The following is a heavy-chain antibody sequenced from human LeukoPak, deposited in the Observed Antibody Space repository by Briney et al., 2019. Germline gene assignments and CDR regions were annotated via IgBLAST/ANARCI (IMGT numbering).Heavy chain of an antibody. J-gene: IGHJ4*02. CDR1: GYTFTSYD. V-gene: IGHV1-8*01. Sequence: ASVKVSCKASGYTFTSYDINWVRQATGQGLEWMGWMNPNSGNTGYAQKFQGRVTMTRNTSISTAHMELSSLRSEDTAVYYCARHSWSGGYYDSSGYRPFGYWGQGTLVTVSS. CDR2: MNPNSGNT. CDR3: ARHSWSGGYYDSSGYRPFGY. D-gene: IGHD3-22*01.